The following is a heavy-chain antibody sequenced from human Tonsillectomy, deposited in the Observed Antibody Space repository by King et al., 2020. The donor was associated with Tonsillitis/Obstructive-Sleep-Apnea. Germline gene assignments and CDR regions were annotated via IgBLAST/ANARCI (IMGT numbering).Heavy chain of an antibody. Sequence: VQLVESGGGLVQPGRSLRLSCAASGFTFDDYAMHWVRQAPGKGLEWVSGISWNSGSIGYADSVKGRFTISRDNAKNSLYLQMNSLRAEDTALYYCAMFDSSSWPLYFDYWGQGTLVTVSS. V-gene: IGHV3-9*01. CDR1: GFTFDDYA. J-gene: IGHJ4*02. CDR2: ISWNSGSI. CDR3: AMFDSSSWPLYFDY. D-gene: IGHD6-13*01.